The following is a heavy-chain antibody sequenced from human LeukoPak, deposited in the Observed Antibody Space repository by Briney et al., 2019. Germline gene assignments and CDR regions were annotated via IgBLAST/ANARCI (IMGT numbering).Heavy chain of an antibody. Sequence: GGSLRLSCAASGFTFSSYSMNWVRQAPGKGLEWVSSISSSSSYIYYADSVKGRFTISRDNAKNSLYLQMNSLRAEDTAVYYCARESSGSGWYHDAFDIWGQGTMVTVSS. D-gene: IGHD6-19*01. J-gene: IGHJ3*02. CDR1: GFTFSSYS. CDR2: ISSSSSYI. V-gene: IGHV3-21*01. CDR3: ARESSGSGWYHDAFDI.